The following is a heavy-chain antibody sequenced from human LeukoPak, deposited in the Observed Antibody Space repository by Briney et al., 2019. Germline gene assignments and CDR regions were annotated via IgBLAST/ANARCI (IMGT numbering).Heavy chain of an antibody. J-gene: IGHJ4*02. CDR2: IYSSGST. V-gene: IGHV4-39*01. D-gene: IGHD3/OR15-3a*01. CDR3: ARQTGSGLFILP. Sequence: SETLSLTCTVSGGSLSSSNYYWGWIRQPPGKGLEWIGSIYSSGSTYYNSSLKSRVTISLDTSKNQFSLRLTSVTAADTAVYYCARQTGSGLFILPGGQGTLVTVSS. CDR1: GGSLSSSNYY.